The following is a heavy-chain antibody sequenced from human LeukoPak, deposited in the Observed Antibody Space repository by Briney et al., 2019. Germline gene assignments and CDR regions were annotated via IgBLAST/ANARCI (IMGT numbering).Heavy chain of an antibody. V-gene: IGHV1-46*02. CDR2: INPSGGST. D-gene: IGHD6-19*01. CDR3: ARQGTYSSAIGMGY. CDR1: GYTFNNHY. Sequence: ASVKVSCKASGYTFNNHYMYWVRQAPGQGLEWMGVINPSGGSTSYAQKFRGRVTMTRDTSTRTVYMEVNSLRSEDTAVYYCARQGTYSSAIGMGYWGQGTLVTVSS. J-gene: IGHJ4*02.